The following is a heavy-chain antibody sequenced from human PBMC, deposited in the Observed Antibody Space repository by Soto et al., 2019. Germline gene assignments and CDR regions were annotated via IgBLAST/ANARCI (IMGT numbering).Heavy chain of an antibody. J-gene: IGHJ6*02. D-gene: IGHD4-4*01. CDR1: GYSFTTYY. CDR2: IDPSAGST. CDR3: ARPAATTNLYYNSGMDV. Sequence: QVQLVQSGAEVKEPGASVKVSCKASGYSFTTYYMHWVQQAPGQGLERMGIIDPSAGSTTSSQKFQGRFTMTRDTSTNTFYMELRRLTSEDTAVYYCARPAATTNLYYNSGMDVWGQGTTVTVSS. V-gene: IGHV1-46*01.